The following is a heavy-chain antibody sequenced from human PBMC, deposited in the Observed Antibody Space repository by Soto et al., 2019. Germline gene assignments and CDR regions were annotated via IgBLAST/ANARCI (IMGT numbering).Heavy chain of an antibody. CDR2: ISYDGSNK. Sequence: GGSLRLSCAASGFTFSSYAMHWVRQAPGKGLEWVAVISYDGSNKYYADSVKGRFTISRDNSKNTLYLQMNSLRVEDTAVYYCARDKGANAPIDMWGQGTMVTVSS. CDR1: GFTFSSYA. CDR3: ARDKGANAPIDM. V-gene: IGHV3-30-3*01. J-gene: IGHJ3*02.